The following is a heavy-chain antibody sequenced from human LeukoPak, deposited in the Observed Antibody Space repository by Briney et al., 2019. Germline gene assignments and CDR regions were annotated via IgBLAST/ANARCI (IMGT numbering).Heavy chain of an antibody. CDR1: GFTFSSYA. Sequence: GGSLRLSCAASGFTFSSYAMHWVRQAPGKGLEWVAVISYDGSNKYYADSVKGRFTISRDNSKNTLYLQMNSLRAEDTAVYYCARRPYCSGGSCYWFDPWGQGTLVTVSS. J-gene: IGHJ5*02. D-gene: IGHD2-15*01. CDR3: ARRPYCSGGSCYWFDP. CDR2: ISYDGSNK. V-gene: IGHV3-30-3*01.